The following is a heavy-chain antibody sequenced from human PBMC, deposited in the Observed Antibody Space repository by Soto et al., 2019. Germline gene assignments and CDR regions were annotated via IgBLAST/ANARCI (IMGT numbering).Heavy chain of an antibody. CDR3: ARGGATSFGVVHYYYYGMDV. Sequence: QVQLVQSGAEVKKPGASVKVSCKASGYTFTGYYMHWVRQAPGQGLEWMGWINPNSGGTNYAQKFQAWVTMTSDTSISTAYMDLSRLRSDDTAVYYCARGGATSFGVVHYYYYGMDVWGQGTTVTVSS. D-gene: IGHD3-3*01. J-gene: IGHJ6*02. CDR2: INPNSGGT. V-gene: IGHV1-2*04. CDR1: GYTFTGYY.